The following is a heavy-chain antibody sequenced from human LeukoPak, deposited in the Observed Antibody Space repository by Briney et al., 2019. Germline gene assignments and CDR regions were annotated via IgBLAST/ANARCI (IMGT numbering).Heavy chain of an antibody. D-gene: IGHD6-19*01. CDR2: IWYDGSNK. J-gene: IGHJ2*01. Sequence: GGSLRLSCAASGFTFSGYGMHWVRQAPGKGLEWVAVIWYDGSNKYYADSVKGRFTISRDNSKNTLYLQMNSLRAEDTAVYYCARGAHSYSSGWALWYFDLWGRGTLVTVSS. CDR1: GFTFSGYG. V-gene: IGHV3-33*01. CDR3: ARGAHSYSSGWALWYFDL.